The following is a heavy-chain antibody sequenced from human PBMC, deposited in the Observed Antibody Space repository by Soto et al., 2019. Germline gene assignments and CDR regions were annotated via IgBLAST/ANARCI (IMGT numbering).Heavy chain of an antibody. D-gene: IGHD5-12*01. CDR3: EVATDHGLFDY. CDR1: GGSISSSSYY. V-gene: IGHV4-39*01. Sequence: SETLSLTCTVSGGSISSSSYYWGWIRQPPGKGLEWIGSIYYSGSTYYNPSLKSRVTISVDTSKNQLSLKLSSVTAADTAVYYCEVATDHGLFDYWGQGTLVTVSS. J-gene: IGHJ4*02. CDR2: IYYSGST.